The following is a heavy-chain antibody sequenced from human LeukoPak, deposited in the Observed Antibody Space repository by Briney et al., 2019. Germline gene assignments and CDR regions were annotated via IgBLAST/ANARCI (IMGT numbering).Heavy chain of an antibody. CDR2: ISGSGDST. V-gene: IGHV3-23*01. Sequence: PGGSLRLSCAASGLTFSSYAMSWVRQAPGKGLEWVSGISGSGDSTYYADSVKGRFTISRDNSKNTLYGQMNSLRAEDTAVYYCVKVGIVVAGDYFDDWGQGTLVTVSS. J-gene: IGHJ4*02. CDR3: VKVGIVVAGDYFDD. D-gene: IGHD6-19*01. CDR1: GLTFSSYA.